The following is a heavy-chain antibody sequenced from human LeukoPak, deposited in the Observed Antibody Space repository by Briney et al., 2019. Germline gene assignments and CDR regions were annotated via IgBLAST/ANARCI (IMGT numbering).Heavy chain of an antibody. CDR1: GGTFSSYA. J-gene: IGHJ4*02. Sequence: SVKVSCKASGGTFSSYAISWVRQAPGQGLEWMGGIIPIFGTANYVQKFQGRVTITTDESTSTAYMELSSLRSEDTAVYYCARDRGEPAYYFDYWGQGTLVTVSS. CDR3: ARDRGEPAYYFDY. D-gene: IGHD3-16*01. V-gene: IGHV1-69*05. CDR2: IIPIFGTA.